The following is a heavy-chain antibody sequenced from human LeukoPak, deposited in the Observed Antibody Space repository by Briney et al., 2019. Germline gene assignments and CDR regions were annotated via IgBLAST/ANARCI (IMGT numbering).Heavy chain of an antibody. Sequence: GGSLRLSCAASGFTFSSYWMSWVRQAPGKGLEWVANIKQDGSEKYYVDSVKGRFTISRDSAKNSLYLQMNSLRAEDTAVYYCARARIAAAAECAFDIWGQGTMVTVSS. D-gene: IGHD6-13*01. CDR3: ARARIAAAAECAFDI. J-gene: IGHJ3*02. CDR2: IKQDGSEK. CDR1: GFTFSSYW. V-gene: IGHV3-7*01.